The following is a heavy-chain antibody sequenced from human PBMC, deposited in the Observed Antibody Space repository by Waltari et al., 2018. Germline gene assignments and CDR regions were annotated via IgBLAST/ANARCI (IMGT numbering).Heavy chain of an antibody. Sequence: QITFKESGPTLVKPTQTLTLTCTCSGFSLSTHGAGVGWLRQPPGKALEWLANIYWNDDKRYSPSLKSRLTITKDTSKNQVVLTMTNVDPVDTATYFCAHTEQFAPAVWFGPWGQGTLVAVSS. D-gene: IGHD6-19*01. CDR3: AHTEQFAPAVWFGP. CDR1: GFSLSTHGAG. V-gene: IGHV2-5*01. J-gene: IGHJ5*02. CDR2: IYWNDDK.